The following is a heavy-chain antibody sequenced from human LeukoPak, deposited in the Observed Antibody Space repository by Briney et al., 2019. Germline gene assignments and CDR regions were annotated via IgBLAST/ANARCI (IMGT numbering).Heavy chain of an antibody. CDR3: ARDRAYYSGSPKVDY. V-gene: IGHV1-18*01. CDR2: ISAYNGNT. CDR1: GYTFTSYG. Sequence: GSVKVSCKASGYTFTSYGISWVRQAPGQGLEWMGWISAYNGNTNYAQKLQGRVTMTTDTSTSTAYMELRSLRSDDTAVYYCARDRAYYSGSPKVDYWGQGTLVTVSS. D-gene: IGHD3-10*01. J-gene: IGHJ4*02.